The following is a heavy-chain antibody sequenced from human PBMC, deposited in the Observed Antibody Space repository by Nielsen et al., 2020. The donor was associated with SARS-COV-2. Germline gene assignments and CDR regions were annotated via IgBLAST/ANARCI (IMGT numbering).Heavy chain of an antibody. D-gene: IGHD3-3*01. Sequence: SETLSPTCTVSGGSISSGGYYWRWIRQHPGKGLEWIGYIYYSGSTYYNPSLKSRVTISVDTSKNQFSLKLSSVTAADTAVYYGARVIPESITIFGVVTVNWFDPWGQGTLVTVSS. V-gene: IGHV4-31*03. CDR2: IYYSGST. CDR1: GGSISSGGYY. CDR3: ARVIPESITIFGVVTVNWFDP. J-gene: IGHJ5*02.